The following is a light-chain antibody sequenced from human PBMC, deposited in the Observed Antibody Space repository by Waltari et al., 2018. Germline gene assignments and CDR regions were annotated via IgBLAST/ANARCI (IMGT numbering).Light chain of an antibody. J-gene: IGKJ1*01. CDR1: QRLSSSH. Sequence: EIALTQSPATLSLSPGERVTLSCRASQRLSSSHLAWYQHKRGQAPRLLISGASTRAKGIPDRFSASGSGTDFTLTVSRLEPEDFAVYYCQQFGSSPWTFGQGTTVEI. V-gene: IGKV3-20*01. CDR3: QQFGSSPWT. CDR2: GAS.